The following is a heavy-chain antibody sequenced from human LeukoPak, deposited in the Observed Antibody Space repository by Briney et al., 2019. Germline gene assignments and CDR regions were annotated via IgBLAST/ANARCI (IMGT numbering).Heavy chain of an antibody. CDR1: GGSISSYY. J-gene: IGHJ4*02. CDR3: ARGGSSGWFPFDY. V-gene: IGHV4-59*01. CDR2: IYYSRST. D-gene: IGHD6-19*01. Sequence: SETLSLTCTVSGGSISSYYWSWIRQPPGKGLEWIGYIYYSRSTNYNPSLKSRVTISVDTSKNQFSLKLSSVTAADTAVYYCARGGSSGWFPFDYWGQGTLVTVSS.